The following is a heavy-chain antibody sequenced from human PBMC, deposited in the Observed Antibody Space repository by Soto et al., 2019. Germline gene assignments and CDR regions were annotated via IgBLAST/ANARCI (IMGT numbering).Heavy chain of an antibody. CDR1: GGSISSYY. CDR3: ARGSDYYYGMDG. J-gene: IGHJ6*02. Sequence: NPSETLSLTCTVSGGSISSYYWSWIRQPPGKGLEWIGYIYYSGSTNYNPSLKSRVTISVDTSKNQFSLKLSSVTAADTAVYYCARGSDYYYGMDGWGQGTTVTVSS. CDR2: IYYSGST. V-gene: IGHV4-59*01.